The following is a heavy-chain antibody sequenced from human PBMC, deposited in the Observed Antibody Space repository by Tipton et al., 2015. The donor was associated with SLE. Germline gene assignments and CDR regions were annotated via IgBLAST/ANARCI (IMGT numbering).Heavy chain of an antibody. J-gene: IGHJ4*02. V-gene: IGHV4-59*12. CDR1: GGSISSYY. D-gene: IGHD5-24*01. CDR3: AREDGRYYFDY. CDR2: IYYSGST. Sequence: TLSLTCTVSGGSISSYYWSWIRQPPGKGLEWIGYIYYSGSTNYNPSLKSRVTISVDTSKNQFSLKLSSVTAADTAVYYCAREDGRYYFDYWGQGTLVTVSS.